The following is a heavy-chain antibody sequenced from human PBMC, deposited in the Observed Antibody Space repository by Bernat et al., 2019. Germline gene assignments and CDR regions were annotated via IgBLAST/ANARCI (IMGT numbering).Heavy chain of an antibody. CDR2: INSDGSST. CDR1: GFTFSSYW. J-gene: IGHJ4*02. V-gene: IGHV3-74*01. Sequence: EVQLVESGGGLVQPGGSLRLSCAASGFTFSSYWMHWVRQAPGKGLVWVSRINSDGSSTSYADSVKGRCTISRDNAKNTLYLQMNSLRAEDTAVYYCARVRVTIFGVVIGLDYWGQGTLVTVSS. D-gene: IGHD3-3*01. CDR3: ARVRVTIFGVVIGLDY.